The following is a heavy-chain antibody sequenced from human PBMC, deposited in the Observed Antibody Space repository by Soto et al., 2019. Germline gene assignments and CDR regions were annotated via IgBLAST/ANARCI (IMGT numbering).Heavy chain of an antibody. D-gene: IGHD3-16*02. Sequence: PSETLSLTCTVSGGSISSSSYYWGWIRQPPGKGLEWIGSIYYSGNTYYNPSLKSRVTISVDTAKNQFSLKLSSVTAADTAVYYCARGFPLWFDPWGQGTLVTVSS. CDR2: IYYSGNT. V-gene: IGHV4-39*01. CDR3: ARGFPLWFDP. CDR1: GGSISSSSYY. J-gene: IGHJ5*02.